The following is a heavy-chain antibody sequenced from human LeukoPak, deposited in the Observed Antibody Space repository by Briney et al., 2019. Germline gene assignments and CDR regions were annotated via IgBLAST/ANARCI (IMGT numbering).Heavy chain of an antibody. CDR1: GFTFSSYG. J-gene: IGHJ4*02. CDR2: ISYDGSNK. Sequence: GGSLRLSCAASGFTFSSYGMHWVRQAPGKGLEWVAVISYDGSNKYYADSVKGRFTISRDNSKNTLYLQMNSLRAEDTAVYYCAKARSGWLPVFDYWAREPWSPSPQ. V-gene: IGHV3-30*18. CDR3: AKARSGWLPVFDY. D-gene: IGHD6-19*01.